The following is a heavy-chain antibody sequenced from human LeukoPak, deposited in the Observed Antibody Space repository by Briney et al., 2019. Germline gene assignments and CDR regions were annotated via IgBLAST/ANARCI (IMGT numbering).Heavy chain of an antibody. Sequence: SETLSLTCTVSGGSISSGSYYWSWIRQPAGKGLEWIGRIYTSGSTNYNPSLKSRVTISVDTSKNQFSLKLSSATAADTAVYYCARDVFVGYDFWTWFDPWGQGTLVTVSS. CDR3: ARDVFVGYDFWTWFDP. J-gene: IGHJ5*02. D-gene: IGHD3-3*01. V-gene: IGHV4-61*02. CDR2: IYTSGST. CDR1: GGSISSGSYY.